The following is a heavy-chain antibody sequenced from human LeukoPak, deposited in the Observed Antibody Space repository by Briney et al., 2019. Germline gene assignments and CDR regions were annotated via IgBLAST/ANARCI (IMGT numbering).Heavy chain of an antibody. Sequence: PGRSLRLSCAASGFTFDDYAMHWVRQAPGKGLEWVSGISWNSGSIGYADSVKGRFTIPRDNAKNSLYLQMNSLRAEDMALYYCAKGSLESDFWSGYIDYWGQGTLVTVSS. D-gene: IGHD3-3*01. J-gene: IGHJ4*02. CDR1: GFTFDDYA. V-gene: IGHV3-9*03. CDR2: ISWNSGSI. CDR3: AKGSLESDFWSGYIDY.